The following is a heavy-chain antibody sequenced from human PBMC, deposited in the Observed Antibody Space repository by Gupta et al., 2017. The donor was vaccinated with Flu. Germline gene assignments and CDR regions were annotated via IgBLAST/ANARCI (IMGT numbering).Heavy chain of an antibody. CDR2: ISGGGGST. CDR3: AESEASGNYDFDY. Sequence: EVQLLESGGGLVQPGGSLRLSCAASGLTFSSYAMSWVRQAPGKGLEWVSGISGGGGSTNYADSVKGRFTISRDNSKNTVYLQMNSLRAEDTAVYYYAESEASGNYDFDYWGQGTLVTVSS. V-gene: IGHV3-23*01. D-gene: IGHD1-26*01. CDR1: GLTFSSYA. J-gene: IGHJ4*02.